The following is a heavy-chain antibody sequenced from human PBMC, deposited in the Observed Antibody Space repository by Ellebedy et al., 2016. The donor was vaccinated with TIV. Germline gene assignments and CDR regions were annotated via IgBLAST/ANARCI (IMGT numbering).Heavy chain of an antibody. Sequence: GGSLRLSCAASGFTFGSYAMNWVRQAPGKGPEWVSYINGGATTVYYAASVKGRFTISRDNARNSLYLQMSRLRDEDTAVYYCVRDPVLRGPFDHWGQGTRVTVSS. CDR3: VRDPVLRGPFDH. D-gene: IGHD3-10*01. CDR2: INGGATTV. J-gene: IGHJ4*02. CDR1: GFTFGSYA. V-gene: IGHV3-48*02.